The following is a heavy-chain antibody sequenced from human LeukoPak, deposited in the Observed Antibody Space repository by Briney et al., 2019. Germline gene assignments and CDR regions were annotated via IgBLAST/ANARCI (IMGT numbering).Heavy chain of an antibody. V-gene: IGHV3-66*01. CDR2: IYSGGGT. D-gene: IGHD3-16*01. CDR1: GFTVSSNY. CDR3: AKDDDWGRYKH. Sequence: GGSLRLSCATSGFTVSSNYMTWVRQAPGKGLEWVSVIYSGGGTRYADSVKGRFTISRDNSKNTQSLQMNSLRAEDTAVYYCAKDDDWGRYKHWGQGTLVTVSS. J-gene: IGHJ1*01.